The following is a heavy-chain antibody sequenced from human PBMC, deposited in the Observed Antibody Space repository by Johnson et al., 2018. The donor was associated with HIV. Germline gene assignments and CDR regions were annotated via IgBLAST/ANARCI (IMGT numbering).Heavy chain of an antibody. CDR1: GFTFSSYA. V-gene: IGHV3-30*04. D-gene: IGHD4-17*01. CDR3: ARMSVPILRPRPSDYGDVPRAFDI. Sequence: QVQLVESGGGVVQPGRSLRLSCAASGFTFSSYAIHWVRQAPGEGLEWVAVISYDGSNKYYADSVKGRFTISRDNSKNTLYLRMNSLRAEDTAVYYCARMSVPILRPRPSDYGDVPRAFDIWGQGTMVTVSS. J-gene: IGHJ3*02. CDR2: ISYDGSNK.